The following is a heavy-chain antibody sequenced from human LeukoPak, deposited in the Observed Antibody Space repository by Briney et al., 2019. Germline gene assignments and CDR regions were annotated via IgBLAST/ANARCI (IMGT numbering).Heavy chain of an antibody. CDR2: IYPGDSDT. J-gene: IGHJ4*02. V-gene: IGHV5-51*01. Sequence: GESLKISCKGSGYSFTSYWIGWVRQMPGKGLEWMGIIYPGDSDTRYSPSFQGQVTISADKSISTAYLQWSSLKASDTAMYYCARLGGAWLPCSSTSCYRRYYFDYWGQGTLVTVSS. CDR3: ARLGGAWLPCSSTSCYRRYYFDY. D-gene: IGHD2-2*02. CDR1: GYSFTSYW.